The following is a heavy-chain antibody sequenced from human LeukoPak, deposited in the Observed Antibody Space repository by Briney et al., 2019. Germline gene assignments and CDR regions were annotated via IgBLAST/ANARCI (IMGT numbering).Heavy chain of an antibody. J-gene: IGHJ5*02. V-gene: IGHV4-30-4*01. CDR3: ARLGERGSYLGYYNWFDP. CDR1: GGSISSGDYY. CDR2: IYSSGST. Sequence: SETLSLTCTVSGGSISSGDYYWSWHRQPAGTGLEWVGYIYSSGSTYYNPSLKCRVTISVDTSKHQFSLKLSSVTAADTAVYYCARLGERGSYLGYYNWFDPWGQGTLVTVSS. D-gene: IGHD1-26*01.